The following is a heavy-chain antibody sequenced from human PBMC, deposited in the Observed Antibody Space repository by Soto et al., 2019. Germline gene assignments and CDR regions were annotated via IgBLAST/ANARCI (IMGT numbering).Heavy chain of an antibody. D-gene: IGHD1-26*01. CDR3: ARRYSGSYFHFDY. Sequence: EVQLLESGGGLIQPGGSLRLSCAASGFTIGSYGMGWVRQAPGKGLEWVSTITGGNTYYAASVKGRFTISRDNYKNTLYLQMGSLRAEDTALYYCARRYSGSYFHFDYWGQGTLVTVSS. V-gene: IGHV3-23*01. CDR1: GFTIGSYG. J-gene: IGHJ4*02. CDR2: ITGGNT.